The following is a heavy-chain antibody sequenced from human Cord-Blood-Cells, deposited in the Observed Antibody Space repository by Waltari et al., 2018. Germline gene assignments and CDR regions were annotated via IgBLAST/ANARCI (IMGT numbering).Heavy chain of an antibody. D-gene: IGHD3-22*01. CDR2: IYHTGST. V-gene: IGHV4-38-2*02. CDR3: ARDTYYYDRNWFDP. CDR1: GSSISSGYY. J-gene: IGHJ5*02. Sequence: QLQLQESGPGLVKPSETLSLTCAVSGSSISSGYYWGWIRQPPGKGLEWIGSIYHTGSTYDHPSLKSGVTISVDTSKNPFSLKRSSVTAADTAVYYCARDTYYYDRNWFDPWGQGTLVTVSS.